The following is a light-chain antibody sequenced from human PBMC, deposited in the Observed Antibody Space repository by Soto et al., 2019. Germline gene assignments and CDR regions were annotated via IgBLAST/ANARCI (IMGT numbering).Light chain of an antibody. J-gene: IGKJ2*01. CDR3: QHYNNWHFT. CDR2: GAS. CDR1: QSVSSN. Sequence: EIVMTQSPATLSVSPGERATLSCRASQSVSSNLAWYQQKPGQAPSLLIYGASARATGIPARFSGSGSGTEFTLTISSLQSEDFAVYYCQHYNNWHFTFGQGTKLEI. V-gene: IGKV3-15*01.